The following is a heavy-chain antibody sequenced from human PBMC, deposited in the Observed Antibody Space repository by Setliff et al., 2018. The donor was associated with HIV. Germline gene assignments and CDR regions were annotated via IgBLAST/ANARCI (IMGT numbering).Heavy chain of an antibody. D-gene: IGHD3-10*01. V-gene: IGHV1-18*01. J-gene: IGHJ3*02. CDR3: ARDRAGDAFDI. Sequence: ASVKVSCKSSAGSFSIFAINWVRQAPGQGLEWMGWSSAYNGNTNYAQKLQGRVTMTTDTSTSTAYMELRSLRSDDTAVYYCARDRAGDAFDIWGQGTMVTVS. CDR2: SSAYNGNT. CDR1: AGSFSIFA.